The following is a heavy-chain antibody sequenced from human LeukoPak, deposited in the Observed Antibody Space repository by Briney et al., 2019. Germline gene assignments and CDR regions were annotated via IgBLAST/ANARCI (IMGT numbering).Heavy chain of an antibody. CDR3: ARDSYMVRGKPDY. D-gene: IGHD3-10*01. J-gene: IGHJ4*02. CDR2: IYHSGST. Sequence: SETLSLTCTVSGYSISSGYYWGWIRQPPGKGLEWIGSIYHSGSTYYNPSLKSRVTISVDTSKNQFSLKLSSVAAADTAVYYCARDSYMVRGKPDYWGQGTLVTVSS. V-gene: IGHV4-38-2*02. CDR1: GYSISSGYY.